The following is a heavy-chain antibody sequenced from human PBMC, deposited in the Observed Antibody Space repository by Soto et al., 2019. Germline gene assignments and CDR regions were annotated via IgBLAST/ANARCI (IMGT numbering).Heavy chain of an antibody. V-gene: IGHV3-23*01. CDR1: GFSLGSSG. CDR3: AKDSGYQLPDNYFYYGLDV. J-gene: IGHJ6*02. Sequence: PGGSLRLSCAASGFSLGSSGMSWVRQAPGKGLEWVSFISGSGGSAYYADSVKGRFTISRDNSKNTLYLQMRSLRAEDTAVYYCAKDSGYQLPDNYFYYGLDVWGQGTTVTVSS. CDR2: ISGSGGSA. D-gene: IGHD2-2*01.